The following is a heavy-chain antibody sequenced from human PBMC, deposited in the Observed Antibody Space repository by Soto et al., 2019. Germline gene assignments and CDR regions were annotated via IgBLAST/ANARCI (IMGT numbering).Heavy chain of an antibody. D-gene: IGHD1-26*01. V-gene: IGHV3-9*01. J-gene: IGHJ6*02. CDR3: AKDIHASDQTQYYYYGMDV. CDR1: GFTFDDYA. Sequence: SLRLSFAASGFTFDDYAMHWVRQAPGKGLEWVSGISWNSGSIGYADSVKGRFTISRDNAKNSLYLQMNSLRAEDTALYYCAKDIHASDQTQYYYYGMDVRGQGTTVTVSS. CDR2: ISWNSGSI.